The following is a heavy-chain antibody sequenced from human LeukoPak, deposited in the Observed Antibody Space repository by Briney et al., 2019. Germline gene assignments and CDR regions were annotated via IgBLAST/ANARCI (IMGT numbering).Heavy chain of an antibody. Sequence: WIRQXXXXGLXWIGSIHYSGKVYYNPSLKSRVTTSVDTSTDQFSLRLSSATAADTAIYYCARQSGDQSSAWYFDAWGQGTLVTVSS. CDR2: IHYSGKV. J-gene: IGHJ4*02. CDR3: ARQSGDQSSAWYFDA. V-gene: IGHV4-39*01. D-gene: IGHD6-19*01.